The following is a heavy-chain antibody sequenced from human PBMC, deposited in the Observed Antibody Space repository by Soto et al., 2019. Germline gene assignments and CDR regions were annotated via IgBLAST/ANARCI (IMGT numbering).Heavy chain of an antibody. CDR2: IIPIFGTA. J-gene: IGHJ6*02. CDR1: GGTFSSYA. V-gene: IGHV1-69*06. D-gene: IGHD4-17*01. CDR3: ARDLGDYPNYYYGMDV. Sequence: ASVKVSCKASGGTFSSYAISWVRQAPGQGLEWMGGIIPIFGTANYAQKFQGRVTITADKSTSTAYMELSSLRSEDTAVYYCARDLGDYPNYYYGMDVWGQGTTVTVS.